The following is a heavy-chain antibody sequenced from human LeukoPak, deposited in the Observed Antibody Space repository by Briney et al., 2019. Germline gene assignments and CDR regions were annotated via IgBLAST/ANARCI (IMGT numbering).Heavy chain of an antibody. CDR2: IYYSGST. D-gene: IGHD3-10*01. Sequence: PSETLSLTCTVSGGSISSSSYYWGWIRQPPGKGLEWIGSIYYSGSTYYNPSLKSRVTISVDTSKNQFSLKLSSVTAADTAVYYCARPRSYYNPREAFDIWGQGTMVTVSS. V-gene: IGHV4-39*07. CDR1: GGSISSSSYY. CDR3: ARPRSYYNPREAFDI. J-gene: IGHJ3*02.